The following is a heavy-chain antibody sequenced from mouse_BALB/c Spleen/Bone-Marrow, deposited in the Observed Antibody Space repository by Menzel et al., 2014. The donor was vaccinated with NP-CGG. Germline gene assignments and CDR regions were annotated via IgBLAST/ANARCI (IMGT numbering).Heavy chain of an antibody. CDR1: GFTFSTYG. V-gene: IGHV5-6*01. Sequence: EVQLQESGGDLVKPGGSLKLSCAAFGFTFSTYGMSWVRQTPDKRLEWVATISSGGSYTYYPDSVKGRFTISRDNAKNTLYLQMSSLKSEDTAMYYCARQGGYFDYWGQGTTLTVSS. CDR2: ISSGGSYT. CDR3: ARQGGYFDY. J-gene: IGHJ2*01.